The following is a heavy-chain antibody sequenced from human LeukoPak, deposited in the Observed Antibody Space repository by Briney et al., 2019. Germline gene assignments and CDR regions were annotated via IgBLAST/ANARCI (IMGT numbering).Heavy chain of an antibody. CDR3: AKGDQKIAVADLDY. V-gene: IGHV3-30-3*01. CDR1: GFTFNSYA. CDR2: ISYDGSNK. Sequence: PGGSLTLSCAASGFTFNSYAMNWVRQAPGKGLEWVAVISYDGSNKYYADSVKGRFTISRDNSKNTLYLQMNSLRAEDTAVYYCAKGDQKIAVADLDYWGQGTLVTVSS. J-gene: IGHJ4*02. D-gene: IGHD6-19*01.